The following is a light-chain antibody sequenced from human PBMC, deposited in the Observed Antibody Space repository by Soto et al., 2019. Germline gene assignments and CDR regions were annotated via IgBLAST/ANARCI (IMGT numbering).Light chain of an antibody. CDR1: QSVRNN. CDR3: HQYNNWLS. V-gene: IGKV3-15*01. J-gene: IGKJ4*01. Sequence: EIVMTQSPATLSVSPGERATLSCRASQSVRNNLAWYQQKPGQAPRILIYAASTRATGIPARFSGSGSGTEFTLTIRSLQPEDFAIYYCHQYNNWLSFGGGTKVVIK. CDR2: AAS.